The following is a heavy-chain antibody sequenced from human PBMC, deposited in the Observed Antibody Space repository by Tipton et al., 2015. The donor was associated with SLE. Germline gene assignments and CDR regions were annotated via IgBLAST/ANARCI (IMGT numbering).Heavy chain of an antibody. V-gene: IGHV4-59*11. CDR3: AKGLTTVTPGFFDL. Sequence: TLSLTCTVSGDSISNHYCNWIRQPPGKGLEWIGYIYYSGSSTTNYNPSLKSRVTISVDTSKNQFSLKLDSVTAADTAVYYCAKGLTTVTPGFFDLWGQGVLVTVSS. J-gene: IGHJ5*02. D-gene: IGHD4-17*01. CDR1: GDSISNHY. CDR2: IYYSGSSTT.